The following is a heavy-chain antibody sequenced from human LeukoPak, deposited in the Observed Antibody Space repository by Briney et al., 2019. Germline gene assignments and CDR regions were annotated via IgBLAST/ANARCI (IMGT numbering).Heavy chain of an antibody. D-gene: IGHD3-22*01. V-gene: IGHV4-39*01. Sequence: SETLSLTCTVSGGSISSSSYYWGWIRQPPGKGLEWIGSIYYSGSTYYNPSLKSRVTISVDTSKNQFSLKLSSVTAADTAVYYCASPYDSLYYFDHWGQGTLVTVSS. CDR3: ASPYDSLYYFDH. CDR1: GGSISSSSYY. CDR2: IYYSGST. J-gene: IGHJ4*02.